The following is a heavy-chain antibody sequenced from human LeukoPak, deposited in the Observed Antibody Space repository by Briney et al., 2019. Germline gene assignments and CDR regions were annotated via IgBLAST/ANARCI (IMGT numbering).Heavy chain of an antibody. CDR1: GYTFTGYY. CDR3: ARAGGCSSTSCPYGMDV. J-gene: IGHJ6*02. D-gene: IGHD2-2*01. Sequence: ASVKVSCKASGYTFTGYYMHWVRQAPGQGLEWMGWINPNSGGTNYAQKFQGRVTMTRDTSISTAYMELSRLRSDDTAAYYCARAGGCSSTSCPYGMDVWGQGTTVTVSS. V-gene: IGHV1-2*02. CDR2: INPNSGGT.